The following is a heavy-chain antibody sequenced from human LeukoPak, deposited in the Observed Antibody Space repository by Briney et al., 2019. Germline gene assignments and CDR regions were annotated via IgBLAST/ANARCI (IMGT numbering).Heavy chain of an antibody. CDR3: ARDLAVHGRWMGRFDP. V-gene: IGHV1-2*06. D-gene: IGHD6-19*01. CDR1: GYTFTGYY. CDR2: INPNSGGT. J-gene: IGHJ5*02. Sequence: PVASVKVPCKASGYTFTGYYMHWVRQAPGQGLEWMGRINPNSGGTNYAQKFQGRVTMTRDTSISTAYMKLSRLRSDDTAVYYCARDLAVHGRWMGRFDPWGQGTLVTVSS.